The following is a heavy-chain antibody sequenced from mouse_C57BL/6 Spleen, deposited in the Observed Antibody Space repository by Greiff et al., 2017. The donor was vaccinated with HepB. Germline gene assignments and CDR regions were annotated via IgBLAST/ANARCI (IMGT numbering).Heavy chain of an antibody. Sequence: EVRLVESGGDLVKPGGSLKLSCAASGFTFSSYGMSWVRQTPDKRLEWVATISSGGSYTYYPDSVKGRCTISRDNAKNTLYLQMSSLKSEDTAMYYCAREGRRGFAYWGQGTLVTVSA. J-gene: IGHJ3*01. CDR2: ISSGGSYT. CDR3: AREGRRGFAY. CDR1: GFTFSSYG. V-gene: IGHV5-6*01.